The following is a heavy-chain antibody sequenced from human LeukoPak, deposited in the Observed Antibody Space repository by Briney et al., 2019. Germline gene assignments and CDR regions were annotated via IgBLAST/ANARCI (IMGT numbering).Heavy chain of an antibody. Sequence: PGGSLRLSCAASGFTFSDYYMSWIRRAPGKGLEWVSYISSSSSYTNYADSVKGRFTISRDNAKNSLCLQMNSLRAEDTAVYYCARVRSYGSYYFDYWGEATLVTVSS. CDR1: GFTFSDYY. D-gene: IGHD5-18*01. CDR2: ISSSSSYT. CDR3: ARVRSYGSYYFDY. V-gene: IGHV3-11*06. J-gene: IGHJ4*02.